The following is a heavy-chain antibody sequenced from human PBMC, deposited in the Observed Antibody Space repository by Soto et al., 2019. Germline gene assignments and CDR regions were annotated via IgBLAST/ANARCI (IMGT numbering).Heavy chain of an antibody. Sequence: QVQLVESGGGVVQPGRSLRLSCAASGFTFSSYGMHWVRQAPGKGLEWVAVIWYDGSNKYYADSVKGRFTISRDNAKNTLYLQMNSLRTEDTAVYYCASVLYYDIGGPWAFDIWGQGTKVTVSS. V-gene: IGHV3-33*01. CDR2: IWYDGSNK. CDR3: ASVLYYDIGGPWAFDI. J-gene: IGHJ3*02. CDR1: GFTFSSYG. D-gene: IGHD3-22*01.